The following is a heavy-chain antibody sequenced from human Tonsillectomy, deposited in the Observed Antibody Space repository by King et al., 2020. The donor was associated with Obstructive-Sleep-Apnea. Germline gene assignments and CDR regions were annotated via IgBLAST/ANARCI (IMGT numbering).Heavy chain of an antibody. D-gene: IGHD3-3*01. CDR2: IIPMFGTP. CDR3: ARVLRFLEWSVTGRYYYAMDV. V-gene: IGHV1-69*01. J-gene: IGHJ6*02. CDR1: GGTFSSYA. Sequence: QLVQSGAEVQKPGSSVKVSCKASGGTFSSYAISWVRQAPGQGLEWMGGIIPMFGTPNYAQKFQGRVTITADESTNTAYMELSSLRSEDTAVYYCARVLRFLEWSVTGRYYYAMDVWGQGPTVTVSS.